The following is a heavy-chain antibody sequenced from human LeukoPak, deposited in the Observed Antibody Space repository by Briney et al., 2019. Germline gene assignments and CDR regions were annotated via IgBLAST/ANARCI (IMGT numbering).Heavy chain of an antibody. CDR3: ARGPSTIWFDP. Sequence: SETLSLTCAVYGGSFSGYYWNWIRQPPGKGLEWIAEINHSGGTTYNPHLTRRATISVDTSKNQFSLNLTAVTAADTAVYYCARGPSTIWFDPWGQGTLVTVSS. CDR2: INHSGGT. D-gene: IGHD2-2*01. V-gene: IGHV4-34*01. J-gene: IGHJ5*02. CDR1: GGSFSGYY.